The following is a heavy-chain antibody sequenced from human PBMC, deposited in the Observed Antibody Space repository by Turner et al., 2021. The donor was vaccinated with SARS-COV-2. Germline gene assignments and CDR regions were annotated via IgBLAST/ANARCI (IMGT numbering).Heavy chain of an antibody. CDR3: ARDLMEVVGMDV. Sequence: EVQLVESGGGLIQPGGSMRLSCAASGFTVSSNYMTWVRQAPGKGLEWVSVIDSGGSTYYADSVKGRFTISRDNSKNTLYLQMNSLRAEDTAVYYCARDLMEVVGMDVWGQGTTVTVSS. CDR2: IDSGGST. V-gene: IGHV3-53*01. CDR1: GFTVSSNY. J-gene: IGHJ6*02. D-gene: IGHD3-3*01.